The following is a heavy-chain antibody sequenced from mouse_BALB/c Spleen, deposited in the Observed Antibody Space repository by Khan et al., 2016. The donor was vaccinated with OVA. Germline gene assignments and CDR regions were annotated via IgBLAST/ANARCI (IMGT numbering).Heavy chain of an antibody. V-gene: IGHV2-3*01. CDR1: GFSLTSYG. J-gene: IGHJ4*01. CDR2: IWGDGNT. Sequence: VQLQESGPGLVAPSQSLSLTCTASGFSLTSYGVNWVRQHPGKGLQWLGVIWGDGNTNYHSALISRLSISKDNSKSQVFLKLNSLQTDDTATYYCAKFDGIFYAMDYWGQGTSVTVSS. CDR3: AKFDGIFYAMDY. D-gene: IGHD2-3*01.